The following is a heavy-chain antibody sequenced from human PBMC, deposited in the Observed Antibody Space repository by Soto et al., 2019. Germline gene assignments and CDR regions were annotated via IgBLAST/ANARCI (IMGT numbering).Heavy chain of an antibody. D-gene: IGHD3-10*01. CDR1: GGSISSSTYY. CDR3: ASSGSYYRLWFDP. V-gene: IGHV4-39*01. J-gene: IGHJ5*02. CDR2: IYYSGST. Sequence: PSETLSLTCTVSGGSISSSTYYWGWIRQPPGKGLEWIGSIYYSGSTYYNPSLKSRVTISVDTSKNQFSLKLSSVTAADTAVYYCASSGSYYRLWFDPWGQGTLVTVSS.